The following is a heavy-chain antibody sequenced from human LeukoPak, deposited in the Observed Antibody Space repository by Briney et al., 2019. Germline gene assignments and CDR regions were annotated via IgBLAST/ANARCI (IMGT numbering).Heavy chain of an antibody. Sequence: SETLSLTCTVSGYSISSGYYWGWIRQPPGKGLEWIGSIYHSGSTYYNPSLKSRVTISVDTSKNQFSLKLSSVTAADTAEYYCARVVRGVIAQGDYFDYWGQGTLVTVSS. CDR3: ARVVRGVIAQGDYFDY. J-gene: IGHJ4*02. D-gene: IGHD3-10*01. V-gene: IGHV4-38-2*02. CDR1: GYSISSGYY. CDR2: IYHSGST.